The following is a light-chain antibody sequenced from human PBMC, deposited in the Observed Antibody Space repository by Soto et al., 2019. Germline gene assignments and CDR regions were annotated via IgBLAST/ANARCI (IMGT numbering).Light chain of an antibody. Sequence: QSVLTQAASASGSHGKSITISCSGTTSDVGAYDFVSWYQQHPGKAPKLMIFQVSNRPSGVSSRFSGSKSGNTASLTISGLQAEDEADYYCASHTTSSTWVFGGGTKLTVL. J-gene: IGLJ3*02. CDR3: ASHTTSSTWV. CDR2: QVS. V-gene: IGLV2-14*01. CDR1: TSDVGAYDF.